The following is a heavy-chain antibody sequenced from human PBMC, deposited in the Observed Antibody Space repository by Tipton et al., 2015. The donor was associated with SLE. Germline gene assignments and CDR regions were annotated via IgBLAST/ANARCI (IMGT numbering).Heavy chain of an antibody. Sequence: TLSLTCSVSGDFSSTYDWSGIRQSPGKGLEWIGYVYHSGSTNYNPSLKSRVTISIDMSKKQFTLKLTSVTAADTAIYYCATVNSGRFDALDIWGQGTLVTVSS. D-gene: IGHD1-26*01. V-gene: IGHV4-59*01. CDR3: ATVNSGRFDALDI. CDR2: VYHSGST. J-gene: IGHJ3*02. CDR1: GDFSSTYD.